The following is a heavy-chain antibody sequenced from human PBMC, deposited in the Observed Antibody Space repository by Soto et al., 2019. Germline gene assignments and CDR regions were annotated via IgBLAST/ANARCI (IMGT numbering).Heavy chain of an antibody. CDR1: GFTFDDYG. Sequence: EVQLVESGGGVVRPGGSLRLSCAASGFTFDDYGMSWVRQAPGKGLEWVSGINWNGGSTGYADSVKGRFTISRDNAKSARYLQMNSLRAEDTALYYCARDWGVYITGTTGPAFDIWGQGTMVTVSS. CDR3: ARDWGVYITGTTGPAFDI. J-gene: IGHJ3*02. CDR2: INWNGGST. D-gene: IGHD1-7*01. V-gene: IGHV3-20*04.